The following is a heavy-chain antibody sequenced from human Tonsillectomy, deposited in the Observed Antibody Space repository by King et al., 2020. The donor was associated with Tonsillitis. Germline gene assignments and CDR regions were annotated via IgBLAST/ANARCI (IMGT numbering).Heavy chain of an antibody. J-gene: IGHJ3*02. CDR1: GFTFDDYA. D-gene: IGHD3-22*01. Sequence: VQLVESGGGLVQPGRSLRLSCAASGFTFDDYAMHWVRQAPGKGLEWVSGISWNSGSIGYADSVKGRFTISRDNAKYSLYLQMNSLRAEDTALYYCAKDHYYDSSGYFGGAGAFDIWGQGTMVTVSS. V-gene: IGHV3-9*01. CDR2: ISWNSGSI. CDR3: AKDHYYDSSGYFGGAGAFDI.